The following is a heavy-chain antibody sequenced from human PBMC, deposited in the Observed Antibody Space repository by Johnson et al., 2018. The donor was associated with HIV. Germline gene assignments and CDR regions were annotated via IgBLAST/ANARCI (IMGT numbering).Heavy chain of an antibody. CDR3: ARENQDAFDI. CDR1: GFTVSSNY. CDR2: IYSGGST. V-gene: IGHV3-53*02. J-gene: IGHJ3*02. Sequence: VQLVETGGGLIQPGGSLRLSCAASGFTVSSNYMSWVRQAPGKGLEWVSVIYSGGSTYYADSVKGRFTISRDNSKNTLYLQMNSLSAADTAVYYCARENQDAFDIWGQGTMVTVSS.